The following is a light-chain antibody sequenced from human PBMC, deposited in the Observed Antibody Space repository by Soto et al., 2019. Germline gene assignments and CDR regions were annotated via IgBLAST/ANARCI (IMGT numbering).Light chain of an antibody. Sequence: QSALTQPASVSGSPGQSVTISCTGTRSDVGGSNYISWYQHHPGKAPRLMIYEVNNRPSGVSSRFSGSKAGNTASLTISGLHADDEADYFCTSFRSSSTLVFGSGTKLTVL. CDR1: RSDVGGSNY. CDR2: EVN. CDR3: TSFRSSSTLV. J-gene: IGLJ1*01. V-gene: IGLV2-14*01.